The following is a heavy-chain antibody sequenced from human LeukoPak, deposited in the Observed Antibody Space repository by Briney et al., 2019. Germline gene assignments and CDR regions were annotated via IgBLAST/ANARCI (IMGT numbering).Heavy chain of an antibody. J-gene: IGHJ4*02. Sequence: PGGSLRLSCAASGFTLSSYAMSWVRQAPGKGLEWVSGISGSGGDTYYADSAKGRFTISRDNSKNTLYLQMNSLRAEDTAVYYCTKGPQVGSGYHPDYWGQGTLVTVSS. CDR1: GFTLSSYA. D-gene: IGHD3-22*01. CDR3: TKGPQVGSGYHPDY. V-gene: IGHV3-23*01. CDR2: ISGSGGDT.